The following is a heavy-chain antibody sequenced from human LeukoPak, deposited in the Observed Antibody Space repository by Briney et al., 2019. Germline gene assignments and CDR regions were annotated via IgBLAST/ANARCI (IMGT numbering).Heavy chain of an antibody. Sequence: PSETLSLTCTVSGGSISSYYGSWVRQPPGKGLEWIGYISYSGSTNYNPSLKSRVTISVDPSKNQFSLKLSSVTAADTAVYYCARVYYSNSYDYWYFDLWGRGTLVTVSS. CDR1: GGSISSYY. V-gene: IGHV4-59*01. CDR2: ISYSGST. CDR3: ARVYYSNSYDYWYFDL. D-gene: IGHD6-13*01. J-gene: IGHJ2*01.